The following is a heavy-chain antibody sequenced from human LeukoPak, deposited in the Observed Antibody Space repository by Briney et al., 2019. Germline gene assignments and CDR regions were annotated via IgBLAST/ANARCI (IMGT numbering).Heavy chain of an antibody. V-gene: IGHV3-7*01. CDR3: ARAYYGDYDRGAFDV. D-gene: IGHD4-17*01. J-gene: IGHJ3*01. CDR2: IKQDGSEK. Sequence: GGSLRLSCAASGFTFTIYWMSWVRQAPGKGLEWVASIKQDGSEKFYVDSVKGRFTVSRDNGKNSLYLQMKSLRAEDTAAYYCARAYYGDYDRGAFDVWGQGTMVTVSS. CDR1: GFTFTIYW.